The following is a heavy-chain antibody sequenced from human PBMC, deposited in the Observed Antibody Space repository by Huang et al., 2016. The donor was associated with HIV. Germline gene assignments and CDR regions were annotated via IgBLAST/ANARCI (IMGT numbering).Heavy chain of an antibody. CDR3: AKTNSADLGDL. J-gene: IGHJ3*01. D-gene: IGHD7-27*01. V-gene: IGHV1-69*13. CDR1: GGTFSRYT. Sequence: QVQLVQSGAEVKKPGSSVKVSCKASGGTFSRYTINWVRQAPGQRLEWMGGIIPIFGTTNYVQKFQGRVTFTADDSRITAYMELRSLRSEDTAVYYCAKTNSADLGDLWGQGTMISVSS. CDR2: IIPIFGTT.